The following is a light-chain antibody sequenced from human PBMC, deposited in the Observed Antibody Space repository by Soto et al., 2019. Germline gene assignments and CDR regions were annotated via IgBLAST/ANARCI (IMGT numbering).Light chain of an antibody. CDR2: DNN. V-gene: IGLV1-51*01. J-gene: IGLJ1*01. Sequence: QSVLTQPPSVSAAPGQKVTSSCSGSSSNIRNNYVSWYQQLPGTAPKLLIYDNNKRPSGIPDRFSGSKSGTSATLGITGLQTGDEADYYCGTWDSSLSAYVFGTGTKVTVL. CDR3: GTWDSSLSAYV. CDR1: SSNIRNNY.